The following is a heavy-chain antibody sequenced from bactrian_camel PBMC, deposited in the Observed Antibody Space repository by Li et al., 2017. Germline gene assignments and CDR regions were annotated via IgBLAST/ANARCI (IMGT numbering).Heavy chain of an antibody. V-gene: IGHV3S53*01. CDR1: GYTYDMYC. Sequence: VQLVESGGGSVQAGGSLRLSCAASGYTYDMYCMGWFRQAPGKEREGVATIDSDGSTSYADSVKSRFTISLDIAKNTVYLQMNNLKPEDSATYYCAADRSFFTATTTDKSEYDYWGQGTQVTVS. CDR3: AADRSFFTATTTDKSEYDY. CDR2: IDSDGST. J-gene: IGHJ4*01. D-gene: IGHD4*01.